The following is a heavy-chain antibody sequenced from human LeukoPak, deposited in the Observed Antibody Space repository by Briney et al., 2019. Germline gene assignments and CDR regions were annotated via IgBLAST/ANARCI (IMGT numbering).Heavy chain of an antibody. V-gene: IGHV1-8*01. CDR3: AKDRSYTSAWYVTDY. CDR2: MNPNSGNT. J-gene: IGHJ4*02. Sequence: GASVKVSCKASGYTFTSYDINWVRQATGQGLEWMGWMNPNSGNTGYAQKFQGRVTMTRNTSISTAYMELSSLSAEDTAVYYCAKDRSYTSAWYVTDYWGQGTLVTVSS. D-gene: IGHD6-19*01. CDR1: GYTFTSYD.